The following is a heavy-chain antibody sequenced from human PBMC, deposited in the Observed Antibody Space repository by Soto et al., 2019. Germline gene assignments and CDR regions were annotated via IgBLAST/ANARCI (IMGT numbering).Heavy chain of an antibody. CDR3: ARGSGGSGRSYSYGLDV. Sequence: LRVCSGASGVTVSPSYKRVFRHAPGKGLEWVSIIYSDTNTYYADSVKGKFTISRDNSKNTLYLQMNSLRAEDTAVYYCARGSGGSGRSYSYGLDVWGQGT. CDR2: IYSDTNT. J-gene: IGHJ6*02. V-gene: IGHV3-66*01. CDR1: GVTVSPSY. D-gene: IGHD3-10*01.